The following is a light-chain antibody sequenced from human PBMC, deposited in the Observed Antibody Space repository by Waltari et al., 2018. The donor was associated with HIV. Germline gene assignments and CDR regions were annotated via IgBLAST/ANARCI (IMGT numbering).Light chain of an antibody. Sequence: SVVTLSPSASGIPGQRVTLSCSGSSSNIGSNYVYWYQQLPGTAPKLLIYRNNQRPSGVPDRFSGSKSGTSASLAINGLRSEDEADYYCAAWDDSPYVFGTGTKVTVL. CDR2: RNN. CDR1: SSNIGSNY. CDR3: AAWDDSPYV. J-gene: IGLJ1*01. V-gene: IGLV1-47*01.